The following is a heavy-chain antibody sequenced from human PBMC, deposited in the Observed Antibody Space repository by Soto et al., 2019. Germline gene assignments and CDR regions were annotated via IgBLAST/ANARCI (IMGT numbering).Heavy chain of an antibody. V-gene: IGHV4-31*03. D-gene: IGHD6-13*01. J-gene: IGHJ5*02. CDR3: ARDALAAGPLAPGVDP. CDR1: GGSLSSGGYY. Sequence: QVQLQESGPGLVKPSQTLSLTCTVSGGSLSSGGYYWSWIRQHPGKGLEWIGYIYYSGSTYYNPSLKSRVTISVGTSKNHSSLKVGSVTAAATAVYYCARDALAAGPLAPGVDPCGQGPLVTVSS. CDR2: IYYSGST.